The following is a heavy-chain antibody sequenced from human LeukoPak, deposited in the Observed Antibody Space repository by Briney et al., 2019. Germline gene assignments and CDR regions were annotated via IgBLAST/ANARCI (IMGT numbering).Heavy chain of an antibody. J-gene: IGHJ5*02. D-gene: IGHD2-2*01. V-gene: IGHV3-21*01. Sequence: NAGGSLRLSCAASGFSFARYSMSWVRQAPGKGLEWVSSISSSSSYIYYADSVKGRFTISRDNAKNSLYLQMNSLRAEDTAVYYCAGQYCSSTSCWNEFDPWGQGTLVTVSS. CDR3: AGQYCSSTSCWNEFDP. CDR1: GFSFARYS. CDR2: ISSSSSYI.